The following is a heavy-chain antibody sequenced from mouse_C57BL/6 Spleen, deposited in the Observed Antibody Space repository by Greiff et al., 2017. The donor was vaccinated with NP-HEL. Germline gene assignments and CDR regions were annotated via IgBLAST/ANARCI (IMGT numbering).Heavy chain of an antibody. Sequence: EVKLQESGPGLVKPSQSLSLTCSVTGYSITSGYYWNWIRQFPGNKLEWMGYISYDGSNNYNPSLKNRIAITRDTSKNKFFLKLNSVTTEDTATYYCARDSPSITTVVAFDYWGQGTTLTVSS. V-gene: IGHV3-6*01. CDR2: ISYDGSN. CDR3: ARDSPSITTVVAFDY. CDR1: GYSITSGYY. J-gene: IGHJ2*01. D-gene: IGHD1-1*01.